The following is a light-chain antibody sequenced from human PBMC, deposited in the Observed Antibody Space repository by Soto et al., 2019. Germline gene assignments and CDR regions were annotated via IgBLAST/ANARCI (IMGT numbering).Light chain of an antibody. CDR2: DAS. CDR3: QQRSNWPHT. V-gene: IGKV3-11*01. Sequence: EIVSTQSPATLSLSPGERATLSCRASQSVSSYLAWYQHKPGQAPRLLIYDASQRATGIPARFSGSGSGTDFTLTISSLEPEDSAVSYCQQRSNWPHTFGQGTKLEIK. J-gene: IGKJ2*01. CDR1: QSVSSY.